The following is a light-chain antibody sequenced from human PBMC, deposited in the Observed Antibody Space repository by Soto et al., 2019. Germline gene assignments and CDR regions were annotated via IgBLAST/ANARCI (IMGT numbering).Light chain of an antibody. CDR1: SSNIGAAFD. Sequence: QSVLTQPPSVSGAPGQRVTISCTGSSSNIGAAFDVPWYQQLPGTAPKLLIYDNTNRPSGVPDRFSGSKSGTSASLAITGLQAEDEADYYCQSYDSSLSAYVFGAGTKVTVL. V-gene: IGLV1-40*01. CDR3: QSYDSSLSAYV. J-gene: IGLJ1*01. CDR2: DNT.